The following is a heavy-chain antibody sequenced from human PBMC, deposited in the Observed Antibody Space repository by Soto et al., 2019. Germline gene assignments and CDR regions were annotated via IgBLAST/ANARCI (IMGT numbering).Heavy chain of an antibody. V-gene: IGHV1-69*12. Sequence: QVQLVQSGAEVKKPGSSVKVSCKASGGTFSSYAISWVRQAPGQGLEWMGGIIPIFGTANYAQKFQGRVTIPADESTSPAYMELSSLRSEDTAVYYCARDPCGGDCPEGMDVWGQGTTVTVSS. J-gene: IGHJ6*02. CDR3: ARDPCGGDCPEGMDV. CDR1: GGTFSSYA. D-gene: IGHD2-21*02. CDR2: IIPIFGTA.